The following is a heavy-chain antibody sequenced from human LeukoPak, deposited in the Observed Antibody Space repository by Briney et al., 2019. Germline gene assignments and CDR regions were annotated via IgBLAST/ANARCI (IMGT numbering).Heavy chain of an antibody. D-gene: IGHD1-26*01. J-gene: IGHJ4*02. Sequence: ATETLSLTCGVSGGSISGTNWWSWVRQPPGQGLEWIGEISLAGQTNYNPSLNGRVTMSLDKSSNQLSLHLTSVTAADTATYFCSRESGPFCPFGYWGQGTLVIVSS. V-gene: IGHV4/OR15-8*02. CDR2: ISLAGQT. CDR3: SRESGPFCPFGY. CDR1: GGSISGTNW.